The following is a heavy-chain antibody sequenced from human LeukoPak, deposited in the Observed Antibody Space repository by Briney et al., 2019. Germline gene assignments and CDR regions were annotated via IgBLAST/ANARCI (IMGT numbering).Heavy chain of an antibody. V-gene: IGHV3-73*01. CDR2: IRSKTNSCAT. CDR1: GFTFSGSA. CDR3: AKHAPRAP. Sequence: GGSLTLSCAASGFTFSGSARHGVRQASGKGLEGVGRIRSKTNSCATANAASVKGRFTVSRDDSKNPAYLQINSLKTEDTAVYYCAKHAPRAPWGQGTLVTVSS. J-gene: IGHJ5*02.